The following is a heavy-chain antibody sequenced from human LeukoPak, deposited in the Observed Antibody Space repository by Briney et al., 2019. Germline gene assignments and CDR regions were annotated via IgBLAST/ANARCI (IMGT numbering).Heavy chain of an antibody. CDR2: IKQDGSEK. D-gene: IGHD4-17*01. CDR1: GFTFSSYW. V-gene: IGHV3-7*01. Sequence: PGGSLRLSCAASGFTFSSYWMSWVRQAPGKGLEWVANIKQDGSEKYYVDSVKGRFTISRDNAKNSLYLQMNSLRAEDTAVYYCARYGGYSVYYYYYGMDVWGQGTTVTVSS. J-gene: IGHJ6*02. CDR3: ARYGGYSVYYYYYGMDV.